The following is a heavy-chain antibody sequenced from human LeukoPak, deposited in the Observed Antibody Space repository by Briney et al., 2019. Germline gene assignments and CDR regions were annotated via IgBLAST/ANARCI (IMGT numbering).Heavy chain of an antibody. V-gene: IGHV4-59*01. CDR2: IYYSGST. D-gene: IGHD3-22*01. J-gene: IGHJ4*02. CDR3: ARVLSYYDSSGYYRYHFDY. Sequence: SETLSLTCTVSGDSISSYYCSWIRQPPGKGLEWIGYIYYSGSTSYNPSLKSRVTISLDTSNNQFSLKLSSVTAADTAVYYCARVLSYYDSSGYYRYHFDYWGQGTLVTVSS. CDR1: GDSISSYY.